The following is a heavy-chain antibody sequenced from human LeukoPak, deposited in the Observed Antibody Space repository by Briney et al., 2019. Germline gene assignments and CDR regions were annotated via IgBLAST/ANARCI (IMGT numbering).Heavy chain of an antibody. Sequence: PSQTLSLTCTVSGDSISSANYYWSWIRQPAGKGLEWIGRIYSTGSTNYNPSLESRVTMSLDTSKNQFSLKLYSVTAADTAVYFCARYMVSKSSFDYWGQGALVTVSS. J-gene: IGHJ4*02. CDR1: GDSISSANYY. CDR3: ARYMVSKSSFDY. CDR2: IYSTGST. V-gene: IGHV4-61*02. D-gene: IGHD5/OR15-5a*01.